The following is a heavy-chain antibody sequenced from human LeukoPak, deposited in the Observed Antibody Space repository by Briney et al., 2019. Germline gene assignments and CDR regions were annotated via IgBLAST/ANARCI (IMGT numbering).Heavy chain of an antibody. Sequence: GGSLRLSCAAPGFSFSSNWMGWVRQAPGKGLEWVAHIKRDGSQKYYLDSVKGRFTISRDNAKNSLYLRMNSLRVEDTAVYYCARLGLEVGGPNWFDPWGQGTLVTVSS. V-gene: IGHV3-7*01. CDR2: IKRDGSQK. CDR1: GFSFSSNW. D-gene: IGHD1-1*01. J-gene: IGHJ5*02. CDR3: ARLGLEVGGPNWFDP.